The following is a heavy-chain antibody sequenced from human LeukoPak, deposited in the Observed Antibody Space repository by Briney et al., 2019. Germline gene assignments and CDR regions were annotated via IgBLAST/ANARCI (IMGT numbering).Heavy chain of an antibody. D-gene: IGHD1-26*01. V-gene: IGHV4-39*01. CDR1: SVSISSSSYY. J-gene: IGHJ4*02. CDR2: IYYGGST. CDR3: AKSRLTPWGYYFDS. Sequence: SETLSLTCTVSSVSISSSSYYWGWIRQPPGKGLEWIGSIYYGGSTYYNPSLKSRITISVDAPKNQFSLKLSSVTAPDTAVYYCAKSRLTPWGYYFDSWGQGTLVTVSP.